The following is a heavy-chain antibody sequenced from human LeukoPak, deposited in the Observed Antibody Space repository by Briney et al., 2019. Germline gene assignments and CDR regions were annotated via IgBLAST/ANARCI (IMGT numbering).Heavy chain of an antibody. Sequence: SETLSLTCTVSGGSISSYYWSWIRQPAGNGLEWIGRIYTSGSTNYNPSLKSRVTMSVDTSKNQFSLKLSSVTAADTAVYYGARAGVYCGGDCCSGLSYWGQGTLVTVSS. CDR3: ARAGVYCGGDCCSGLSY. CDR1: GGSISSYY. CDR2: IYTSGST. V-gene: IGHV4-4*07. D-gene: IGHD2-21*02. J-gene: IGHJ4*02.